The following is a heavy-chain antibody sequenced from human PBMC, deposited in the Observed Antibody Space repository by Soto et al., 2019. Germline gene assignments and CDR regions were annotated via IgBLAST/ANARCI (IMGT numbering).Heavy chain of an antibody. CDR3: AGVGIRGLENWFDH. Sequence: QVQLQESGPGLVKPSETLSLTCTVSGGSVSSGSYYWSWIRQPPGKGLEWIGFVYYSGSTNYIPTVKSRVTISVDPSKNQFSLKLSSVTASATDVYFWAGVGIRGLENWFDHGGRGTLVTVSS. CDR2: VYYSGST. V-gene: IGHV4-61*01. D-gene: IGHD3-10*01. CDR1: GGSVSSGSYY. J-gene: IGHJ5*02.